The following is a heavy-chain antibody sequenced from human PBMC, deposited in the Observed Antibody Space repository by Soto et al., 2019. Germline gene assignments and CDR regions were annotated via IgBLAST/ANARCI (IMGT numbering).Heavy chain of an antibody. CDR1: GFTFSSYG. J-gene: IGHJ4*02. Sequence: GESLKISCAASGFTFSSYGMHWVRQAPGKGLEWVAVISYDGSNKYYADSVKGRFTISRDNSKNTLYLQMNSLRAEDTAVYYCAKDHRVLVTMVRGVRSTLFDYWGQGTLVTVSS. D-gene: IGHD3-10*01. CDR3: AKDHRVLVTMVRGVRSTLFDY. V-gene: IGHV3-30*18. CDR2: ISYDGSNK.